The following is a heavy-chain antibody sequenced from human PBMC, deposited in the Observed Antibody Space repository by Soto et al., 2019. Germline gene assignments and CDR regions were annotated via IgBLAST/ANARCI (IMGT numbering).Heavy chain of an antibody. V-gene: IGHV4-4*02. D-gene: IGHD3-22*01. CDR3: ATENYYDSSGYFSGAFDI. CDR2: IYHSGST. CDR1: GSSISSSNW. Sequence: QVQLQESGPGLVKPSGTLSLTCAVSGSSISSSNWWRWVRQPPGKGLEWIGEIYHSGSTNYNPSLKSRVTISVDKSKNQFSLKLSAVTAADTAVYYCATENYYDSSGYFSGAFDIWGQGTMVTVSS. J-gene: IGHJ3*02.